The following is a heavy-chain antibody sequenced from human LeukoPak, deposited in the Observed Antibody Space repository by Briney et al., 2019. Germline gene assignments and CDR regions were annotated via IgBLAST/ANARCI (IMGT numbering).Heavy chain of an antibody. CDR3: ARHNSSSWYFSWFDP. D-gene: IGHD6-13*01. J-gene: IGHJ5*02. V-gene: IGHV5-51*01. CDR1: GYTFHSYW. CDR2: IYPGDSDT. Sequence: GESLKISCKGSGYTFHSYWIAWVRQMPGKGLEWMGIIYPGDSDTRYSPSFQGQVTISADKSISTAYLQWSSLKASDTAMYYCARHNSSSWYFSWFDPWGQGTLVTVSS.